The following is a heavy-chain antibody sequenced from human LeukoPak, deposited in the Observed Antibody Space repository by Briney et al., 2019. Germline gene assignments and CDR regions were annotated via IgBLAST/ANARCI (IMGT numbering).Heavy chain of an antibody. CDR1: GLPFRNAW. Sequence: GGPLTLFCAVSGLPFRNAWMSWVRQAAGKGVEWVGRIKSKTDGETADYAEPVKGRFSISRDNSNNTLYLQMNSLKTDDTAVYYCITLSSKFVEPFYMDVWGKGTTVTVSS. V-gene: IGHV3-15*01. D-gene: IGHD3-3*01. J-gene: IGHJ6*03. CDR3: ITLSSKFVEPFYMDV. CDR2: IKSKTDGETA.